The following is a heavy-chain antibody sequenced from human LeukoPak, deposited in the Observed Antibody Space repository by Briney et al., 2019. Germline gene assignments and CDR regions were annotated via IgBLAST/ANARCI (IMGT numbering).Heavy chain of an antibody. J-gene: IGHJ4*02. CDR2: INPNSGGT. CDR3: ARGHYGSGSYYEKPLDY. Sequence: ASVKVSCKASGYTFSDCYIHWVRQAPGQGLEWMGWINPNSGGTNYAQKFQGRVTMTRDTSISTAYMELGRLRSDDTAVYYCARGHYGSGSYYEKPLDYWGQGTLVTVSS. D-gene: IGHD3-10*01. V-gene: IGHV1-2*02. CDR1: GYTFSDCY.